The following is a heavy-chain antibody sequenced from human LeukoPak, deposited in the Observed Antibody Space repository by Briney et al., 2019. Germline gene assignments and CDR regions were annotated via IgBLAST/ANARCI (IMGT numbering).Heavy chain of an antibody. D-gene: IGHD3-10*01. CDR3: AKVGSTRGFDP. CDR2: ISYDGSNK. J-gene: IGHJ5*02. CDR1: GFSFSAYG. Sequence: GGSLRLSCAASGFSFSAYGVHWVRQAPGKGLEWVAVISYDGSNKYYADSVKGRFTISRDNSKNTLYLQVNSLRAEDTAVYYCAKVGSTRGFDPWGQGTLVTVSS. V-gene: IGHV3-30*18.